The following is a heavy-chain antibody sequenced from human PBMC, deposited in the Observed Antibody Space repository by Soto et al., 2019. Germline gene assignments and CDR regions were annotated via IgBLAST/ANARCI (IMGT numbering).Heavy chain of an antibody. V-gene: IGHV1-2*02. CDR3: AGGGGVGVAGSAAFDM. J-gene: IGHJ3*02. D-gene: IGHD3-3*01. CDR1: GYPVTAYY. Sequence: QLHLVQSGAVVKKPGASVTVSCSASGYPVTAYYMHWVRQAPGRGLEWMGGINPATGAAKYTQTFQGRVTRTRDTSTSTVFMELGGLTSGDTAVFYWAGGGGVGVAGSAAFDMWGQGTLVTVSS. CDR2: INPATGAA.